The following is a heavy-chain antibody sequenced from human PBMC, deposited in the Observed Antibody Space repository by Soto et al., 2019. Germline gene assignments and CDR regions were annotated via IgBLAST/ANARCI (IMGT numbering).Heavy chain of an antibody. CDR2: MYPSGST. CDR3: ARVPDS. V-gene: IGHV4-30-2*01. J-gene: IGHJ5*01. Sequence: QLQLQESGSGLVKPSQTLSLTCAVSGGSISSGGYSWSWIRQPPGKGREWIGYMYPSGSTYYNPERQSGATISTARPMNQFSLKPSSVTAADTAVVSGARVPDSWGQGIPVTVSS. CDR1: GGSISSGGYS.